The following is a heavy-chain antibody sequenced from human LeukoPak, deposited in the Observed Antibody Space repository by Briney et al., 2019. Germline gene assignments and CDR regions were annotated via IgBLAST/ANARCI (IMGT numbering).Heavy chain of an antibody. CDR3: VRDFRSADY. CDR1: GFTFSTYC. Sequence: GGSLRLSCAASGFTFSTYCMHWVRQAPGKGPMWISRICPDGTVTNYADSVKARFIISRDNARNTVYLQMNSLRVEDTAVYYCVRDFRSADYWGQGTLVTVSS. CDR2: ICPDGTVT. J-gene: IGHJ4*02. V-gene: IGHV3-74*01.